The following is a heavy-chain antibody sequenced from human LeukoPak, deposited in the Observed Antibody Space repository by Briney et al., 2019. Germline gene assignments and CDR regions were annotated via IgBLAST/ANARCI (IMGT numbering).Heavy chain of an antibody. D-gene: IGHD5-18*01. CDR2: ISSNGTTI. Sequence: SGGSLRLSCAASGFTFSDYYMSWIRQAPGKGLEWVSYISSNGTTIYYADSVKGRFTISRDNAKNSLYLQMNSLRAEDTAVYYCAREQRYSYANDYWGQGTLVTVSS. J-gene: IGHJ4*02. V-gene: IGHV3-11*01. CDR1: GFTFSDYY. CDR3: AREQRYSYANDY.